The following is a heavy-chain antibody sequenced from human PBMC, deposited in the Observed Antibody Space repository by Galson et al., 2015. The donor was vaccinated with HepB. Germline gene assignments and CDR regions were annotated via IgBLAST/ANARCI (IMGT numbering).Heavy chain of an antibody. J-gene: IGHJ2*01. Sequence: SVKVSCKASGGTFSSYAISWVRQAPGQGLEWMGGIIPIFGTANYAQKLQGRVTITADESTSTAYMELSSLRSEDTAVYYCARQQQLVYWYFDLWGRGTLVTVSS. CDR1: GGTFSSYA. D-gene: IGHD6-13*01. CDR2: IIPIFGTA. V-gene: IGHV1-69*13. CDR3: ARQQQLVYWYFDL.